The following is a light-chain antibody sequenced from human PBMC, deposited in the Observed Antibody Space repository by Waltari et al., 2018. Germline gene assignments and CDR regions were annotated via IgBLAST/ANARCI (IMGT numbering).Light chain of an antibody. CDR1: QSVSTN. CDR3: QQYNDWPRT. V-gene: IGKV3-15*01. J-gene: IGKJ2*01. CDR2: SAS. Sequence: EIVMTQSPVTLSVSPGERDTPSCRASQSVSTNLAWYRQRPGQAPRLLMYSASTRASGLPARFSGSGSGTEFTLTISSLHSEDFAVYYCQQYNDWPRTFGQGTKLEI.